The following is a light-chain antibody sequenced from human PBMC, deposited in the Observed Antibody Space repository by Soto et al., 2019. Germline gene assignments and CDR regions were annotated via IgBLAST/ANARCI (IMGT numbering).Light chain of an antibody. J-gene: IGLJ2*01. CDR3: SSYAGSNSVL. CDR2: EVS. CDR1: SSDVGGYNY. V-gene: IGLV2-8*01. Sequence: QSALTQPPSASGSPGQSVTISCTGTSSDVGGYNYVSWYQQHPGKAPKLMIYEVSKRPSGVPDRFSGSRSGNTASLTVSGLQAEDEAAYYCSSYAGSNSVLFGGGTQLTVL.